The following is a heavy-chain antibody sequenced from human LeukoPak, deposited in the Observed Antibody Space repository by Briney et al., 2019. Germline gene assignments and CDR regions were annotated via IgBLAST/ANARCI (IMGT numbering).Heavy chain of an antibody. CDR1: GGTLSSYA. V-gene: IGHV1-69*13. J-gene: IGHJ5*02. D-gene: IGHD2-8*01. CDR3: ARITCTNGVCYNWFDP. Sequence: SVKVSCKASGGTLSSYAISWVRQAPGQGLEWMGGIIPIFGTANYAQKFQGRVTITADESTSTAYMELSSLRSEDTAVYYCARITCTNGVCYNWFDPWGQGTLVTVSS. CDR2: IIPIFGTA.